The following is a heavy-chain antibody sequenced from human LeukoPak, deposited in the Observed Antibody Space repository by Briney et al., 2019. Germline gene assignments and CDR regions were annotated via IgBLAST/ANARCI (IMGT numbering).Heavy chain of an antibody. CDR2: IYYSGST. J-gene: IGHJ4*02. D-gene: IGHD3-10*01. V-gene: IGHV4-39*07. CDR3: ARGAGTGFDY. Sequence: ASETLSLTCTVSGGSISSSSYYWGWIRQPPGKGLEWIGSIYYSGSTYYNPSLKSRVTISVDTSKNQFSLKLSSVTAADTAVYYCARGAGTGFDYWGQGTLVTVSS. CDR1: GGSISSSSYY.